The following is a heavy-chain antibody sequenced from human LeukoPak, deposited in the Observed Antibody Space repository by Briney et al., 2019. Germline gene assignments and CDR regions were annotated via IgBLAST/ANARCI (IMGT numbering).Heavy chain of an antibody. J-gene: IGHJ4*02. Sequence: PGGSLRLSCAASGFTFSSYGMHWVRQAPGKGLEWVAVISYDGSNKYYADSVKGRFTISRDNSKNTLYLQMNSLRAEDTAVYYCARDKQWDYYFGYWGQGTLVTVSS. CDR2: ISYDGSNK. D-gene: IGHD1-26*01. CDR3: ARDKQWDYYFGY. CDR1: GFTFSSYG. V-gene: IGHV3-30*19.